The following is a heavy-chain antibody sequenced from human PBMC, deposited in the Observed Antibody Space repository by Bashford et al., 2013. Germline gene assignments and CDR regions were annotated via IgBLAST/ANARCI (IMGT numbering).Heavy chain of an antibody. D-gene: IGHD6-13*01. CDR3: AREGWQQLALYNWFDP. CDR2: ISSSSSTI. Sequence: VRQAPGKGLEWVSYISSSSSTIYYADSVKGRFTISRDNAKNSLYLQMNSLRAEDTAVYYCAREGWQQLALYNWFDPWGQGTLVTVSS. V-gene: IGHV3-48*01. J-gene: IGHJ5*02.